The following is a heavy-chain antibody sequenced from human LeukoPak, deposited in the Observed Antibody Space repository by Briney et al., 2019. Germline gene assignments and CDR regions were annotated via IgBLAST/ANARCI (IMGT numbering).Heavy chain of an antibody. Sequence: SETLSLTCTVSGGSISSSSYYWGWIRQPPGKGLEWIGEINHSGSTNYNPSLKSRVTISVDTSKNQFSLKLSSVTAADTAVYYCATRRGYSSFVRPTYCFDYWGQGTLVTVSS. CDR2: INHSGST. V-gene: IGHV4-39*07. D-gene: IGHD6-19*01. J-gene: IGHJ4*02. CDR3: ATRRGYSSFVRPTYCFDY. CDR1: GGSISSSSYY.